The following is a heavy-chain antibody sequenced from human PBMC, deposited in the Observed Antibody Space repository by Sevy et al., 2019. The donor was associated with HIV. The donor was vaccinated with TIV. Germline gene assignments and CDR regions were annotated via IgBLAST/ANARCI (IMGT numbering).Heavy chain of an antibody. CDR1: GGSISSYY. CDR3: ARTDTGEYYYGMDV. D-gene: IGHD3-10*01. CDR2: IYYSGST. J-gene: IGHJ6*02. V-gene: IGHV4-59*01. Sequence: SETLSLTCTVSGGSISSYYWSWIRQPPGKGLEWIGYIYYSGSTNYNPSLKNRVTISVDTSKNQFSLKLSSVTAADTAVYYCARTDTGEYYYGMDVWGQGTTVTVSS.